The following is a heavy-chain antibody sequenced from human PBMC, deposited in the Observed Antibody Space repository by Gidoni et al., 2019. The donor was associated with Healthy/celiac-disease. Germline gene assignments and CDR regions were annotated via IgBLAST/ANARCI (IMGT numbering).Heavy chain of an antibody. V-gene: IGHV4-38-2*02. CDR1: GYSISSGYY. D-gene: IGHD3-16*01. J-gene: IGHJ4*02. CDR3: ASVGGGSYFDY. CDR2: IYHSGST. Sequence: QVQLQESGPGLVKPSETLSLTCTVSGYSISSGYYWGWIRQPPGKGLDWIGSIYHSGSTYYNPSLKSRVTISVDTSKNQFSLKLSSVTAADTAVYYCASVGGGSYFDYWGQGTLVTVSS.